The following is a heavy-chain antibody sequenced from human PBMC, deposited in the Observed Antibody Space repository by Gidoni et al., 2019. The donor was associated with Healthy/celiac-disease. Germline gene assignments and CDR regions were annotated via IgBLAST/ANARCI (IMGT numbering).Heavy chain of an antibody. V-gene: IGHV4-34*01. Sequence: QVQLQQWGAGLLKPSETLYLTCPVDGGSFSGYYWSWIRQPTGKGLEWIGEINHSGSTNYNPSLKSRVTISVDTFKNQFSRKLSAVTAADTSVYYCARRRIAGAGTRWFDPWGQGTLVTVSS. CDR3: ARRRIAGAGTRWFDP. J-gene: IGHJ5*02. CDR2: INHSGST. D-gene: IGHD6-13*01. CDR1: GGSFSGYY.